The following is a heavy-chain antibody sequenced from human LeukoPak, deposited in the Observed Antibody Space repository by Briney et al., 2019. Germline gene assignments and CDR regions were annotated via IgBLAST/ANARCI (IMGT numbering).Heavy chain of an antibody. Sequence: ASVKVSCKASGYTFTSYAMHWVRQAPGQRLEWMGWINAGNGNTKYSQKFQGRVTITRDTSASTAYMELSSLRSEDTAVYYCARVGVDSSSWFPHPTDGVDVWGQGTTVTVSS. CDR3: ARVGVDSSSWFPHPTDGVDV. D-gene: IGHD6-13*01. CDR1: GYTFTSYA. V-gene: IGHV1-3*01. J-gene: IGHJ6*02. CDR2: INAGNGNT.